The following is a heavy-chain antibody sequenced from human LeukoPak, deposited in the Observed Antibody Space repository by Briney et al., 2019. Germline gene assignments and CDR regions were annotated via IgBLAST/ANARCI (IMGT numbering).Heavy chain of an antibody. V-gene: IGHV3-33*06. J-gene: IGHJ5*02. CDR1: GFTFSSYG. CDR3: AKDLKVLGNWFGP. Sequence: SGGSLRLSCAASGFTFSSYGMHWVRQAPGKGLEWVAVIWYDGSNKYYADSVKGRFTISRDNPKNTLYLQMNSLRAEDTAVYYCAKDLKVLGNWFGPWGQGTLVTVSS. CDR2: IWYDGSNK.